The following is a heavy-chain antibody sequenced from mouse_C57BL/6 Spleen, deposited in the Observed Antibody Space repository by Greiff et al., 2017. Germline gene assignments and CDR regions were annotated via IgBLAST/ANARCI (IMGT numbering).Heavy chain of an antibody. D-gene: IGHD1-1*01. CDR2: IWSGGST. CDR3: AREVYYGSSYVFDY. Sequence: VQLQESGPGLVQPSQSLSITCTVSGFSLTSYGVHWVRQSPGKGLEWLGVIWSGGSTDYNAAFISRLSISKDNSKSQVFFKMNSLQADDTAIYYCAREVYYGSSYVFDYWGQGTTLTVSS. J-gene: IGHJ2*01. V-gene: IGHV2-2*01. CDR1: GFSLTSYG.